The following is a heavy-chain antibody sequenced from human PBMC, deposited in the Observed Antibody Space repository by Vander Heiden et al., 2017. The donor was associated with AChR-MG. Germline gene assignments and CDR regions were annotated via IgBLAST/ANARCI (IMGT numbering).Heavy chain of an antibody. V-gene: IGHV3-13*01. CDR2: IGTAGET. J-gene: IGHJ6*03. CDR1: GFPFSSYD. CDR3: ARGPKTYRIPYYYYYMDV. Sequence: EVQPVESGGGSVQPGGSLRLSCAAPGFPFSSYDMHWVRQATGKGLGWVSAIGTAGETYYPGSVKGRFTSSRENAKNSLYLQMNNLRAGDTAVYYCARGPKTYRIPYYYYYMDVWGKGTTVTVSS.